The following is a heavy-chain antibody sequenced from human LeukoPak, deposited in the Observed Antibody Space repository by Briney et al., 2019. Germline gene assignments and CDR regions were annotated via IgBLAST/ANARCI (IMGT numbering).Heavy chain of an antibody. Sequence: SQTLSLTCTVSGGSISSGASDWGWIRQHPKRGLEWVGYINHSGSTYYNPSLRSRVTMSVDTSKNQFSLKLSSVTAADSAVYYCARAARQGFTMIVVPFFYFDLWGRGTLVTVSS. V-gene: IGHV4-31*03. CDR3: ARAARQGFTMIVVPFFYFDL. D-gene: IGHD3-22*01. CDR2: INHSGST. J-gene: IGHJ2*01. CDR1: GGSISSGASD.